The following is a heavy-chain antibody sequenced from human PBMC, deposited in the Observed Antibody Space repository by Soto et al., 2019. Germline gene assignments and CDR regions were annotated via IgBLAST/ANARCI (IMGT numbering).Heavy chain of an antibody. V-gene: IGHV3-21*01. D-gene: IGHD5-18*01. CDR3: ARDQPGYSYGYGLGY. CDR2: ISSSSSYI. J-gene: IGHJ4*02. CDR1: GFTFSSYS. Sequence: EVQLVESGGGLVKPGGSLRLSCAASGFTFSSYSMNWVRQAPGKGLEWVSAISSSSSYIYYADPVKSRFTISRDNAKNSLYLQLNSLRAEDTAVYYCARDQPGYSYGYGLGYWGQGTLVTVSS.